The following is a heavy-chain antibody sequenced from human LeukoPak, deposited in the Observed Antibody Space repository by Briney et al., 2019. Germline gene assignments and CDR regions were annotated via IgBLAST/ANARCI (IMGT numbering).Heavy chain of an antibody. D-gene: IGHD3-22*01. CDR3: ARLGVDSSGYYRDDSDI. V-gene: IGHV1-2*02. J-gene: IGHJ3*02. CDR2: INPNSGGT. Sequence: ASVKVSCKAFGYIFTGYYMHWVRQAPGQGLEWMGWINPNSGGTNYAQKFQGRVTMTRDTSISTAYMELSRLRSDDTAVYYCARLGVDSSGYYRDDSDIWGQGTMVTVSS. CDR1: GYIFTGYY.